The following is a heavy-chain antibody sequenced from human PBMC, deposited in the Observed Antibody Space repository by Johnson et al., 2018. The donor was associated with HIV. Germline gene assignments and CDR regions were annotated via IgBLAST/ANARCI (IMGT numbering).Heavy chain of an antibody. CDR2: IYSGGST. V-gene: IGHV3-66*02. D-gene: IGHD1-26*01. CDR3: ARLTWDQNRGWDAFDI. Sequence: VQLVESGGGLVQPGGSLRLSCAASGFTFSSYEMNWVRQAPGKGLEWVSVIYSGGSTYYAASRKGRFTISRANSKNTLYLQMNSLRAEDTAVYYCARLTWDQNRGWDAFDIWGQGTMVTVSS. J-gene: IGHJ3*02. CDR1: GFTFSSYE.